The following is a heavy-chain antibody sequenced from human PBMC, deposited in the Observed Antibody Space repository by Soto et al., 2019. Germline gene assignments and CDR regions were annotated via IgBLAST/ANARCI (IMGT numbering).Heavy chain of an antibody. D-gene: IGHD5-12*01. V-gene: IGHV4-30-2*01. CDR2: ISHLENT. CDR1: GASIPYGGYS. J-gene: IGHJ4*02. CDR3: ARGGGYDPFDY. Sequence: QLQLHQSGSGLVKASQTLSLTCTFSGASIPYGGYSWSWIRQPAGKGLEWIGYISHLENTFYNPSFQSRLTLSIDRSKNHFSLSLASLTAADTTVYYCARGGGYDPFDYWGQGTLVTVAS.